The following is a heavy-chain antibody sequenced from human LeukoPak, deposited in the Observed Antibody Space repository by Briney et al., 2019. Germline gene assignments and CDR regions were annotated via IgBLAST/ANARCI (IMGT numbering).Heavy chain of an antibody. Sequence: ASVKVSCKASGGTFRNYAISWVRQAPGQGLEWMGIINPSGGSTSYAQKFQGRVTMTRDMSTSTVYMELSSLRSEDTAVYYCARDRPLDWRDAFDIWGQGTMVTVSS. V-gene: IGHV1-46*01. D-gene: IGHD1-1*01. CDR1: GGTFRNYA. CDR2: INPSGGST. J-gene: IGHJ3*02. CDR3: ARDRPLDWRDAFDI.